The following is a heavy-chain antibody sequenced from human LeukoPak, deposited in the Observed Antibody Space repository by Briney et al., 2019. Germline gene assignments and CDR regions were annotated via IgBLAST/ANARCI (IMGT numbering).Heavy chain of an antibody. CDR2: ISYDGNNK. J-gene: IGHJ4*02. Sequence: PGGSLRLSCAASGFTFSSHGMHWVRQAPGRGLEWVAVISYDGNNKYYADSVKGRFTISRDNSKNTLYLQMNSLRAEDTAVYYCARTSILGYCSGGSCYEEGFDYWGQGTLVTVSS. CDR3: ARTSILGYCSGGSCYEEGFDY. V-gene: IGHV3-30*03. CDR1: GFTFSSHG. D-gene: IGHD2-15*01.